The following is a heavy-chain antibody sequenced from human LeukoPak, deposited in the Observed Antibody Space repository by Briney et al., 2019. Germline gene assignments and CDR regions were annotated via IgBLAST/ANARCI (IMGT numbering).Heavy chain of an antibody. V-gene: IGHV4-59*12. CDR1: GGSISSYY. D-gene: IGHD2-15*01. Sequence: PSETLSLTCTVSGGSISSYYWSWIRQPPGKGLEWIGYIYYSGSTNYNPSLKSRVTISVDTSKNQFSLKLSSVTAADTAVYYYARGEYCSGGTCYRSYFGYWGQGTLVTVSS. CDR2: IYYSGST. J-gene: IGHJ4*02. CDR3: ARGEYCSGGTCYRSYFGY.